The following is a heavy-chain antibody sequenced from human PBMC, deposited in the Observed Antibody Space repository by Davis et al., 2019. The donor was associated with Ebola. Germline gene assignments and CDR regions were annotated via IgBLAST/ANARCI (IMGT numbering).Heavy chain of an antibody. D-gene: IGHD4-23*01. CDR3: AREVVTGSWFDP. CDR1: GFTFSGSA. J-gene: IGHJ5*02. Sequence: GGSLRLSCAASGFTFSGSAMHWVRQAPGKGLEWVSYISSSGSIIYYADSVKGRFTISRDNAKNSLYLQMNSLRAEDTAVYYCAREVVTGSWFDPWGQGTLVTVSS. CDR2: ISSSGSII. V-gene: IGHV3-48*04.